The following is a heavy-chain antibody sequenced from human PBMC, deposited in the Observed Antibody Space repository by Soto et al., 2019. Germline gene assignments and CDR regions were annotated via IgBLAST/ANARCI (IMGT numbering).Heavy chain of an antibody. CDR2: ISYDGSNK. V-gene: IGHV3-30*18. J-gene: IGHJ6*02. CDR3: AKDFWWEPRGYYYYYGMDV. CDR1: GFTFSSYG. Sequence: PGGSLRLSCAASGFTFSSYGMHWVRQAPGKGLEWVAVISYDGSNKYYAESVKGRFTISRDNSKKTLYLQMNSLRAEDTAVYYCAKDFWWEPRGYYYYYGMDVWGQGTTVTVSS. D-gene: IGHD1-26*01.